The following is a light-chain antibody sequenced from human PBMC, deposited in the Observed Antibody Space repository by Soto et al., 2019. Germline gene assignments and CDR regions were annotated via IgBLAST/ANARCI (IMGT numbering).Light chain of an antibody. J-gene: IGKJ1*01. Sequence: EIVMTHSPATRAVSPVEGSTLSCRASHIVNSNLAWYQQKPGQAPRLLIYGASTRATDIPARFSGSGSGTEFTLTISSLQSEDFAVYYCQQYNNWPRTFGQGTKVDI. CDR1: HIVNSN. CDR2: GAS. CDR3: QQYNNWPRT. V-gene: IGKV3-15*01.